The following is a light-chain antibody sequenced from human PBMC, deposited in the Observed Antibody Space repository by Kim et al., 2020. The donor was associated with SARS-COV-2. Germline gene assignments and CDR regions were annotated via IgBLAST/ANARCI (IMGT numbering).Light chain of an antibody. Sequence: AWVKPTCIVSTGQSNYAFAWFQEQPGKGPRYLMRLYSDGRHTKGDGIPDRFSGSTSGSEYSLTISSLQSEDEADYYCQTWGSGIGVFGGGTQLTVL. CDR1: TGQSNYA. J-gene: IGLJ2*01. V-gene: IGLV4-69*01. CDR2: LYSDGRH. CDR3: QTWGSGIGV.